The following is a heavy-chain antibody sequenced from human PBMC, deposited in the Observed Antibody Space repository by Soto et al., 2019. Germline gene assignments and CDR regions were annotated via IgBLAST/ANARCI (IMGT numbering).Heavy chain of an antibody. J-gene: IGHJ4*02. V-gene: IGHV4-34*01. Sequence: SETLSLTCTVYGGSFSGYYWSWIRQPPGKGLEWIGEINHSGSTNYNPSLKSRVTISVDTSKNQFSLKLSSVTAADTAVYYCARGTDYYDSSGYYYFDYWGQGTLVTVSS. CDR3: ARGTDYYDSSGYYYFDY. CDR1: GGSFSGYY. D-gene: IGHD3-22*01. CDR2: INHSGST.